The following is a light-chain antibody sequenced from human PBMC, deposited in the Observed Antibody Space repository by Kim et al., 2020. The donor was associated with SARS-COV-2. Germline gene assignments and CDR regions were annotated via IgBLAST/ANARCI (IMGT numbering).Light chain of an antibody. CDR2: DDN. CDR3: GTWDSSLSAYV. J-gene: IGLJ1*01. V-gene: IGLV1-51*01. Sequence: GQKVTSSCSGRTSSTGYNYVSWYQQLPGTAPKLLIYDDNKRPSGIPDRFSGSKSDTSATLGITGLQPGDEADYYCGTWDSSLSAYVFGTGTKVTVL. CDR1: TSSTGYNY.